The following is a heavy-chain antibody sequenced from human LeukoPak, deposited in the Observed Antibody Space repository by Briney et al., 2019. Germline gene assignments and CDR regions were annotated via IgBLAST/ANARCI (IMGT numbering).Heavy chain of an antibody. D-gene: IGHD3-22*01. J-gene: IGHJ4*02. CDR2: INWNGGST. V-gene: IGHV3-20*04. CDR1: GFTFSSYA. Sequence: GGSLRLSCAASGFTFSSYAMSWVRQAPGKGLEWVSGINWNGGSTGYADSVKGRFTISRDNAKNSLYLQMNSLRAEDTALYYCARAGEGYYDSSGYYFDYWAREPWSPSPQ. CDR3: ARAGEGYYDSSGYYFDY.